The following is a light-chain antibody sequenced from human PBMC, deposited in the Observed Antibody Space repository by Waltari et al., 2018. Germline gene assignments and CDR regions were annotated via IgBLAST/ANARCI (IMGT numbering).Light chain of an antibody. CDR2: DTS. Sequence: ERVMTQSPAALSASPGDRVTLSCRARQSGPSKVAWYPQKPGQPPRVLIYDTSTRATGVPARFSGSEAGTEVTLTLSSLQSEDFAVYYCQQHNVWPPALTFGGGTKVDFK. CDR3: QQHNVWPPALT. J-gene: IGKJ4*01. CDR1: QSGPSK. V-gene: IGKV3-15*01.